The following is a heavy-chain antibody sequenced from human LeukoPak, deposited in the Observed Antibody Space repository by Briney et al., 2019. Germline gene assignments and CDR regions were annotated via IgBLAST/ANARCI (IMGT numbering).Heavy chain of an antibody. CDR3: AGGDGDYVRFRYFQH. D-gene: IGHD4-17*01. CDR2: INPNSGGT. V-gene: IGHV1-2*02. Sequence: ASVKVSCKASGYTFTGYYMHWVRQAPGQGLEWMGWINPNSGGTNYEQKFQGRVTMIRDTSISTAYMELSRLRSDDTAVYYCAGGDGDYVRFRYFQHWGQGTLVTVSS. J-gene: IGHJ1*01. CDR1: GYTFTGYY.